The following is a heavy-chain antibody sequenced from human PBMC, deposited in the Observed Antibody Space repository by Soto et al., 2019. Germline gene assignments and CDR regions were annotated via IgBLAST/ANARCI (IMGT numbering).Heavy chain of an antibody. J-gene: IGHJ4*02. D-gene: IGHD1-26*01. CDR2: ISGSGGST. CDR1: GFTFSSYA. CDR3: AKDISGSYGY. V-gene: IGHV3-23*01. Sequence: EVQLLESGGGLVQPGGSLILSCAASGFTFSSYAMSWVRQAPGKGLEWVSAISGSGGSTYYADSVKGRFTISRDNSKNTLYLQMNILRAEDTTVYYCAKDISGSYGYWGQGTLDTVSS.